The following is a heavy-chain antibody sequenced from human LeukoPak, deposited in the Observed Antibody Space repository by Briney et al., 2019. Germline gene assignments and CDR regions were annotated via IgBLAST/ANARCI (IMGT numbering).Heavy chain of an antibody. CDR1: GDSIRTSSYY. CDR3: ARQFYHDSSGADY. Sequence: SETLSLTCTVSGDSIRTSSYYWGWIRQPPGKGLEWIGSIYYSGSTYYNPSLKSRVAISMDTSKNQFSLKLSSVTAADMAMYYCARQFYHDSSGADYWGQGALVTVSS. D-gene: IGHD3-22*01. CDR2: IYYSGST. V-gene: IGHV4-39*01. J-gene: IGHJ4*02.